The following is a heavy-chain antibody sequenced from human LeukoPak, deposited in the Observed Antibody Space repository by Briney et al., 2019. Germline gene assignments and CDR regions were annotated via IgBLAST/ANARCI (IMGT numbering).Heavy chain of an antibody. D-gene: IGHD3-22*01. V-gene: IGHV3-23*01. CDR3: ARESRWNYYDSSGYYYYFDY. J-gene: IGHJ4*02. Sequence: GGSLRLSCVASGLVFSNYGMSWVRQAPGKGLEWVSSISGSSGTTYYADSVKGRFTISRDNSKNTLYLQMNSLRAEDTAVYYCARESRWNYYDSSGYYYYFDYWGQGTLVTVSS. CDR1: GLVFSNYG. CDR2: ISGSSGTT.